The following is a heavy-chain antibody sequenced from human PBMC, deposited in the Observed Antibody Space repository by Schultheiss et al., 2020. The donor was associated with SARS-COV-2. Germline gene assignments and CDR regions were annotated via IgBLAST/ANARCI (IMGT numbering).Heavy chain of an antibody. J-gene: IGHJ4*02. CDR1: GGSISSTSYY. Sequence: SQTLSLTCSVSGGSISSTSYYWDWIRQPPGKGLEWIGEINHSGRTNYNPSLKSRVTISVDTSKNQFSLKLSSVTAADTAVYYCARGYYYPNSAFFDYWGLGTLVTVSS. D-gene: IGHD3-22*01. CDR3: ARGYYYPNSAFFDY. CDR2: INHSGRT. V-gene: IGHV4-39*07.